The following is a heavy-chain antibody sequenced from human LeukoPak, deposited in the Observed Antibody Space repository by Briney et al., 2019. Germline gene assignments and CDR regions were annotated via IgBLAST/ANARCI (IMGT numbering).Heavy chain of an antibody. CDR2: IYYSGST. D-gene: IGHD6-13*01. V-gene: IGHV4-4*07. CDR1: GGSISSYY. CDR3: ARVYSSSWGYSDY. J-gene: IGHJ4*02. Sequence: PSETLSLTCTVSGGSISSYYWSWIRQPAGKGLEWIGRIYYSGSTDYNPSLKSRVTISVDTSKNQFSLKLSSVTAADTAVYYCARVYSSSWGYSDYWGQGTLVTVSS.